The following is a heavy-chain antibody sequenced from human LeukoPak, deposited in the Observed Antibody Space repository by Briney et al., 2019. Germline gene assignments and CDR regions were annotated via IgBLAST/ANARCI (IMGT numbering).Heavy chain of an antibody. CDR3: ASRGWPSSSDY. V-gene: IGHV4-59*12. CDR2: IYYSGST. D-gene: IGHD6-6*01. J-gene: IGHJ4*02. CDR1: GGSISSYY. Sequence: NPSETLSLTCTVSGGSISSYYWSWIRQPPGKGLEWIGYIYYSGSTNYNPSLKSRVTISVDTSKNRFSLKLSSVTAADTAVYYCASRGWPSSSDYWGQGTLVTVSS.